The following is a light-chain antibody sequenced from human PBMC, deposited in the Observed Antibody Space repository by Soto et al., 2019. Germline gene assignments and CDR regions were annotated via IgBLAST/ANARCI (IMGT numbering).Light chain of an antibody. CDR1: QSVLYSPNNKNY. CDR3: QQYYTSSWS. Sequence: DIVMTQSPDSLAVSLGERATINCKSSQSVLYSPNNKNYLAWYQHKPGQPPKMRIYWAPIRESRVPDRFSGSGSGTDFTLTISSLQSEDVAVYYWQQYYTSSWSFGQGTKVEIK. J-gene: IGKJ1*01. V-gene: IGKV4-1*01. CDR2: WAP.